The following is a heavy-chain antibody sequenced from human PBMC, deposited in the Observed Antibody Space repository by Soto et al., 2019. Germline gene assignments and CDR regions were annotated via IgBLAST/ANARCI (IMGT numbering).Heavy chain of an antibody. CDR1: GYTFTSYG. J-gene: IGHJ4*02. Sequence: QVQLVQSGAEVKKPGASVKVSCKASGYTFTSYGISWVRQAPGQGLEWMGWISAYNGNTNDAQKLQGRVTMTTDPSTSTAYMELSSLRSAATAVSSCARDLAAGTCDYWLQRTLVTVSS. D-gene: IGHD6-13*01. CDR2: ISAYNGNT. CDR3: ARDLAAGTCDY. V-gene: IGHV1-18*01.